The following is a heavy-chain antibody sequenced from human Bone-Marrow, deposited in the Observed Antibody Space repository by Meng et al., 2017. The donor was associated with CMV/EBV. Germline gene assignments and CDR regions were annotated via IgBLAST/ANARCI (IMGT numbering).Heavy chain of an antibody. CDR2: ISYDGSNK. D-gene: IGHD4-23*01. Sequence: SCAASGFTFSSYAMHWVRQAPGKGLEWVAVISYDGSNKYYADSVKGRFTISRDNSKNTLYLQMNSLRAEDTAVYYCARRYGGNSYYYGMDVWGQGTTVTVSS. CDR3: ARRYGGNSYYYGMDV. J-gene: IGHJ6*02. CDR1: GFTFSSYA. V-gene: IGHV3-30-3*01.